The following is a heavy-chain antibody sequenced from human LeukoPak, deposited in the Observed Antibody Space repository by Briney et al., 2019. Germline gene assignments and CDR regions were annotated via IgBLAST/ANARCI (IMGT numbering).Heavy chain of an antibody. V-gene: IGHV1-18*01. CDR2: ISGNNDNP. Sequence: RASVKVSCKASGYTFSNFGISWVRQAPGQGLEWMGWISGNNDNPNYGQKFQGRFTVTSDSSTRTAYMELKRLRSDDTAVYYCARDGTSTDDYWGQGTLVTVSS. J-gene: IGHJ4*02. D-gene: IGHD2-2*01. CDR3: ARDGTSTDDY. CDR1: GYTFSNFG.